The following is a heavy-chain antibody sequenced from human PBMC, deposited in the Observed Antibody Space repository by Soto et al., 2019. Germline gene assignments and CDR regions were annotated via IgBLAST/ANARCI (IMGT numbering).Heavy chain of an antibody. CDR3: AVDYYYMDV. CDR2: ISSGSSTI. J-gene: IGHJ6*03. V-gene: IGHV3-48*01. Sequence: GGSLRLSCAASGISFSTYAMNWVRQAPGKGLEWVSFISSGSSTIYYAESVKGRFTISRDNAKKTLFLQMNSLRAEDTAVYYCAVDYYYMDVWGKGTTVTVSS. CDR1: GISFSTYA.